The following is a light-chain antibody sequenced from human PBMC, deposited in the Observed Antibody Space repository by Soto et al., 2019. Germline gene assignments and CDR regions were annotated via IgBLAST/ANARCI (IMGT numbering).Light chain of an antibody. CDR3: QQFSSYQT. J-gene: IGKJ4*01. Sequence: AIQVTQSPSSLSASVGDRVTINCRTSQGISTALAWYQQRPGGPPKLLIYGASTLESGVPSRFSGSGSGTDFTLVNTNLQPEDFATYYCQQFSSYQTFGGGTKVEIK. CDR2: GAS. V-gene: IGKV1-13*02. CDR1: QGISTA.